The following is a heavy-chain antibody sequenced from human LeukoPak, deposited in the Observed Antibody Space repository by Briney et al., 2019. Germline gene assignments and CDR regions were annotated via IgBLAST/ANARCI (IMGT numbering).Heavy chain of an antibody. Sequence: SQTLSLTCTVSGGSISSGDYYWSWIRQPPGKGLEWIGYIYYSGSTHYNPSLKSRVTISVDTSKNQLSLKLSSLTAADTAVYYCARHEYSGSYYGLSWFDPWGQGTLVTVSS. J-gene: IGHJ5*02. CDR2: IYYSGST. D-gene: IGHD1-26*01. V-gene: IGHV4-30-4*08. CDR1: GGSISSGDYY. CDR3: ARHEYSGSYYGLSWFDP.